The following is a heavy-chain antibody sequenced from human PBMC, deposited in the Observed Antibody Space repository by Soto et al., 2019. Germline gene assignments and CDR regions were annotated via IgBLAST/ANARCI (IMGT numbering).Heavy chain of an antibody. CDR2: IFPSDSDT. CDR1: GYKFTSSW. D-gene: IGHD3-22*01. Sequence: GESLKISCRTSGYKFTSSWIAWVRQKPGKGLEWMGIIFPSDSDTRYSPSFQGQVTISADRSTSTVFLQWASLKASDTAVYFCARKDTSGYFNWFGPWGQGTLVTVSS. J-gene: IGHJ5*02. V-gene: IGHV5-51*01. CDR3: ARKDTSGYFNWFGP.